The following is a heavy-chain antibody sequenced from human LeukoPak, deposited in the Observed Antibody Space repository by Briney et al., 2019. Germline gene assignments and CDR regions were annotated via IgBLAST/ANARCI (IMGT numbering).Heavy chain of an antibody. D-gene: IGHD6-13*01. Sequence: ASVKVSCKASGYTFTTYDINWVRQATGQGLEWMGWISAYNGNTNYAQKLQGRVTMTTDTSTSTAYMELRSLRSDDTAVYYCARSPGIAAAGTYFQHWGQGTLVTVSS. V-gene: IGHV1-18*01. J-gene: IGHJ1*01. CDR3: ARSPGIAAAGTYFQH. CDR1: GYTFTTYD. CDR2: ISAYNGNT.